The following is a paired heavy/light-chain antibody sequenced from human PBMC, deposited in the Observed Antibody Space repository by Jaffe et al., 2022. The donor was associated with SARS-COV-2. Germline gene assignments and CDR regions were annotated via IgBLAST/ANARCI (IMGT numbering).Light chain of an antibody. CDR1: QSVSSY. Sequence: EIVLTQSPATLSLSPGERATLSCRASQSVSSYLAWYQQKPGQAPRLLIYDASNRATGIPARFSGSGSGTDFTLTISSLEPEDFAVYYCQQRSNWPPDFGPGTKVDIK. CDR3: QQRSNWPPD. V-gene: IGKV3-11*01. CDR2: DAS. J-gene: IGKJ3*01.
Heavy chain of an antibody. J-gene: IGHJ6*02. D-gene: IGHD3-22*01. Sequence: EVQLVESGGGLVQPGGSLRLSCAASGFTFSSYEMNWVRQAPGKGLEWVSYISSSGSTIYYADSVKGRFTISRDNAKNSLYLQMNSLRAEDTAVYYCAREPSTNYYDMEYGMDVWGQGTTVTVSS. CDR1: GFTFSSYE. CDR2: ISSSGSTI. V-gene: IGHV3-48*03. CDR3: AREPSTNYYDMEYGMDV.